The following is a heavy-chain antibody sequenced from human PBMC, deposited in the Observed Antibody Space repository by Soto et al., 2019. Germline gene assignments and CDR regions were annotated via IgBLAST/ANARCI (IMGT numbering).Heavy chain of an antibody. CDR1: GYTFTDYY. CDR2: INPYSGGT. Sequence: ASVKVSCKASGYTFTDYYVHWVRQAPGQGLEWMGWINPYSGGTNYAQKFQGRVTMTRDTSISTAYMELSRLTSDDTAVYYCARGIVGATRGVFAFDVWGQGTLVT. CDR3: ARGIVGATRGVFAFDV. J-gene: IGHJ3*01. D-gene: IGHD1-26*01. V-gene: IGHV1-2*02.